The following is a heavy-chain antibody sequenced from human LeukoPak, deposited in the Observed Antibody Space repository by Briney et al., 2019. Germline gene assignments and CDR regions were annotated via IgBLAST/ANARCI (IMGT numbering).Heavy chain of an antibody. D-gene: IGHD3-10*01. CDR2: ISSSSYI. J-gene: IGHJ6*02. CDR3: ASLHYYGSGSYPYYYGMDV. Sequence: GGSLRLSCAASGFTFSSYSMNWVRQAPGKGLEWVSSISSSSYIYYADSVKGRFTISRDNAKNSLYLQMNSLRAEDTAVYYCASLHYYGSGSYPYYYGMDVWGQGTTVTVSS. V-gene: IGHV3-21*01. CDR1: GFTFSSYS.